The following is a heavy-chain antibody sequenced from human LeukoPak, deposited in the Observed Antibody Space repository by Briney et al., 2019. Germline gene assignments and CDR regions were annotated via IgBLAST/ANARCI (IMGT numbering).Heavy chain of an antibody. V-gene: IGHV1-8*03. CDR2: MNPNSGNT. Sequence: ASVKVSCKASGYTFTSYDINWVRQATGQGLEWMGWMNPNSGNTGYAQKFQGRVTITRNTSISTAYMELSSLRSEDTAVYYCARGLRFRVYYYYYMDVWGKGTTVTVSS. D-gene: IGHD3-3*01. J-gene: IGHJ6*03. CDR3: ARGLRFRVYYYYYMDV. CDR1: GYTFTSYD.